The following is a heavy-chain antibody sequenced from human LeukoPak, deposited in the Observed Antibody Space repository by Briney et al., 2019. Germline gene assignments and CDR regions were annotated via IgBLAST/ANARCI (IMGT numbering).Heavy chain of an antibody. D-gene: IGHD3-22*01. CDR2: IIPILGIA. J-gene: IGHJ4*02. Sequence: ASVKVSCKASGGTFSSYAISWVRQAPGQGLEWMGRIIPILGIANYAQKFQGRVTITADKSTSTAYMELSSLRSEDTAVYYCARTSYYDSSGYHGDYWGQGTLVTVSS. CDR1: GGTFSSYA. V-gene: IGHV1-69*04. CDR3: ARTSYYDSSGYHGDY.